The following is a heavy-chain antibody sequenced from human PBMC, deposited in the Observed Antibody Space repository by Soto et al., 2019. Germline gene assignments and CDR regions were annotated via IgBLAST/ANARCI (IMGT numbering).Heavy chain of an antibody. D-gene: IGHD4-17*01. V-gene: IGHV3-48*02. CDR3: ATTGTDYGECVGV. CDR2: ISSSSITI. CDR1: GFPFSSYS. J-gene: IGHJ1*01. Sequence: PGGSLSLSCAASGFPFSSYSIHWVRHAPWKGLEWVSYISSSSITIYYADSVKGRFTISRDNAKNSLYLQMHSLRDEDTAVYYCATTGTDYGECVGVWGQGTLVTVSS.